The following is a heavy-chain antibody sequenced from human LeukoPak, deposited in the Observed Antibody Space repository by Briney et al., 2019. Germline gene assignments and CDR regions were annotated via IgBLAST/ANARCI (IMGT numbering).Heavy chain of an antibody. V-gene: IGHV4-31*03. CDR2: IYYGGTT. CDR1: GGFIRSGGYY. Sequence: SQTLSLTCTVSGGFIRSGGYYWNWIRQFPGKGLQWIGYIYYGGTTYYNPSLESRVSISVDTSKNQFSLKLTSVTAADMAIYYCARAQYYDILTHSNWFDPWGQGTLVSVSS. J-gene: IGHJ5*02. CDR3: ARAQYYDILTHSNWFDP. D-gene: IGHD3-9*01.